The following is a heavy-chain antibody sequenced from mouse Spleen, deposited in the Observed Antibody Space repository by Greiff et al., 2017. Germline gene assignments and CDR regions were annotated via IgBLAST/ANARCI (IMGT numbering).Heavy chain of an antibody. D-gene: IGHD4-1*01. J-gene: IGHJ2*01. V-gene: IGHV5-6-3*01. CDR3: ARSLTVDY. Sequence: EVKLVESGGGLVQPGGSLKLSCAASGFTFSSYGMSWVRQTPDKRLELVATINSNGGSTYYPDSVKGRFTISRDNAKNTLYLQMSSLKSEDTAMYYCARSLTVDYWGQGTTLTVSS. CDR2: INSNGGST. CDR1: GFTFSSYG.